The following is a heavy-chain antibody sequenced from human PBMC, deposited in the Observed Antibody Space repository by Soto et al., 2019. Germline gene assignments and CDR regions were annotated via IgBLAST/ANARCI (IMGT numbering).Heavy chain of an antibody. D-gene: IGHD6-13*01. CDR2: ITSDGRSN. Sequence: HHGGSLRLSCAASGLIFSSYAMHWVRQAPGKGLEWVAVITSDGRSNNFADSVKGRFTIFRDNAKNTLYLQMNSLRAEDTAVYYCAREVAAAGNYGMDVWGQGTTVTVSS. CDR3: AREVAAAGNYGMDV. V-gene: IGHV3-30*04. J-gene: IGHJ6*02. CDR1: GLIFSSYA.